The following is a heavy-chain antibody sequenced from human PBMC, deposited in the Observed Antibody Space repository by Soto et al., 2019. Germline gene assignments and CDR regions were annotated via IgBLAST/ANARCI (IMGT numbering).Heavy chain of an antibody. V-gene: IGHV4-39*01. CDR2: IYYSGST. CDR1: GGSISSSSYY. D-gene: IGHD3-10*01. J-gene: IGHJ5*02. CDR3: ARQTLLWFGSWWFDP. Sequence: PSETLSLTCTVSGGSISSSSYYWGWIRQPPGKGLEWIGSIYYSGSTYYNPSLKSRVTISVDTSKNQFSLKLSSVTAADTAVYYCARQTLLWFGSWWFDPWGQGTLVTVSS.